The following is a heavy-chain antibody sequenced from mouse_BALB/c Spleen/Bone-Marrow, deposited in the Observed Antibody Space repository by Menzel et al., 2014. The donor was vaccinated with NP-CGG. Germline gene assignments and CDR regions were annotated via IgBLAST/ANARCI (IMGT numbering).Heavy chain of an antibody. V-gene: IGHV5-12-1*01. CDR2: ISSGGGST. Sequence: EVKLMESGGGLVKPGGSLKLSCAASGFAFSSYDMSWVRQTPEKRLEWVAYISSGGGSTYYPDTVKGRFTIPRDNAKNTLYLQMSSLKSEDTAMYYCARKVRYFDYWGQGTTLTVSS. CDR1: GFAFSSYD. J-gene: IGHJ2*01. D-gene: IGHD2-14*01. CDR3: ARKVRYFDY.